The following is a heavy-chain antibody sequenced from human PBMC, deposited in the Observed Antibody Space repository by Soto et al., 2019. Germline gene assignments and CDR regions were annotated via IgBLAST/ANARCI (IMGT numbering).Heavy chain of an antibody. V-gene: IGHV3-66*01. Sequence: AASGFTVSSNYMNWVRQAPGKGLEWVSIIYSGDSTYYADSVKGRFTISRDNSKNTLYLQRNSLRAEDTAVYYCARSWAVAGSYDYWGQGTLVTVSS. CDR2: IYSGDST. D-gene: IGHD6-19*01. J-gene: IGHJ4*02. CDR3: ARSWAVAGSYDY. CDR1: GFTVSSNY.